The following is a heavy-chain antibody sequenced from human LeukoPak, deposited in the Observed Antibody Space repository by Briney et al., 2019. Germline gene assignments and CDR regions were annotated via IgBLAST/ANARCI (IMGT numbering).Heavy chain of an antibody. J-gene: IGHJ5*02. CDR3: ASSITMARGVILNWFDP. D-gene: IGHD3-10*01. CDR2: IIPIFGTA. Sequence: SVKVSCKASGGTFSSYAISWVRQAPGQGLEWMGGIIPIFGTANYAQKFQGRVTITADESTSTAYMELSSLRSEDTAVYYCASSITMARGVILNWFDPWGQGTLVTVSS. CDR1: GGTFSSYA. V-gene: IGHV1-69*13.